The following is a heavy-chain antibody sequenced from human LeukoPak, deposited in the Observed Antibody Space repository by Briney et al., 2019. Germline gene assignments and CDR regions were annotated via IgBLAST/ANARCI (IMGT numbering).Heavy chain of an antibody. J-gene: IGHJ3*02. CDR2: IIPIFGTA. CDR3: ASWAGDYYGSGSYYQNDAFDI. D-gene: IGHD3-10*01. V-gene: IGHV1-69*13. Sequence: GASVKVSCKASGGTFSSYAISWVRQAPGQGLEWMGGIIPIFGTANYAQKFQGRVTITADESTSTAYMELSSLRSEDTAVYYCASWAGDYYGSGSYYQNDAFDIWGKGTMVTVSS. CDR1: GGTFSSYA.